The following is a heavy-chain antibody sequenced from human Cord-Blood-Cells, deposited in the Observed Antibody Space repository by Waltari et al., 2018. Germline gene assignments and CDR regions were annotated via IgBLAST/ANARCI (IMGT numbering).Heavy chain of an antibody. CDR1: GYTFTGYY. Sequence: QVQLVQSGAEVKKPGASVKVSCKASGYTFTGYYMHWVRQAPGQGLEWMGWINPNSGGTNYAQKFQGWVTMTRDTSISTAYMELSRLRSDDTAVYYCARVRIPRSGWYADAFDIWGQGTMVTVSS. J-gene: IGHJ3*02. D-gene: IGHD6-19*01. CDR3: ARVRIPRSGWYADAFDI. CDR2: INPNSGGT. V-gene: IGHV1-2*04.